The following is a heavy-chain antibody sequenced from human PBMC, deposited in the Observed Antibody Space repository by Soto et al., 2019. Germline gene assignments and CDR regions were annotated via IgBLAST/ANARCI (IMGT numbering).Heavy chain of an antibody. J-gene: IGHJ4*02. CDR2: IYYSGIT. D-gene: IGHD1-7*01. V-gene: IGHV4-30-4*01. Sequence: PSETLSLTCTVSGGSISSGDYYWSWIRQPPGKGLEWIGYIYYSGITYYNPSLKSRVTISVDTSKNQFSLRLSSVTAADTAVYYCARIVTGTVDYWGQGTLVTVSS. CDR1: GGSISSGDYY. CDR3: ARIVTGTVDY.